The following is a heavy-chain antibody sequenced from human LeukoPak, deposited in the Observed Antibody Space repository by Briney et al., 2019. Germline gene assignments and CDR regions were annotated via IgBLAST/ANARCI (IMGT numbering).Heavy chain of an antibody. CDR1: GYTFTNNY. CDR2: IYPRDGST. CDR3: ARDQEGFDY. V-gene: IGHV1-46*01. Sequence: ASVKVSCKASGYTFTNNYLHWVRQAPGQGHEWMGMIYPRDGSTSYAQNFQGRVTVTRDTSTTTVHMELRGLRSEDTAVYYCARDQEGFDYWGQGTVVTVSS. J-gene: IGHJ4*02.